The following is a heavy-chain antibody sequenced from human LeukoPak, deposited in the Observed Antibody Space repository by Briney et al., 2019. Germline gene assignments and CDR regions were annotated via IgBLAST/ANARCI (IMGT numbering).Heavy chain of an antibody. J-gene: IGHJ4*02. CDR2: ISYDGSNK. D-gene: IGHD2-2*01. V-gene: IGHV3-30*03. Sequence: PGGSLRLSCAASGFTFSSYGMHWVRQAPGKGLEWVAVISYDGSNKYYADSVKGRFTIARDNARNSLHLQMNSLRAEDTAVYYCARLRCDVTSCFGKYYFDHWGQGTLVTVSS. CDR3: ARLRCDVTSCFGKYYFDH. CDR1: GFTFSSYG.